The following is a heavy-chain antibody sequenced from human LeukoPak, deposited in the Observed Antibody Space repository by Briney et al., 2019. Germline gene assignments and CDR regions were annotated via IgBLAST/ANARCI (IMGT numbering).Heavy chain of an antibody. CDR2: ISSSGSTI. CDR3: ARRMVRGAPGF. J-gene: IGHJ4*02. Sequence: QSGGSLRLYCAASGFTFSSYEMNWVRQAPGKGLEWVSYISSSGSTIYYADSVKGRFTISRDNAKNSLYLQMNSLRAEDTAVYYCARRMVRGAPGFWGQGTLVTVSS. V-gene: IGHV3-48*03. D-gene: IGHD3-10*01. CDR1: GFTFSSYE.